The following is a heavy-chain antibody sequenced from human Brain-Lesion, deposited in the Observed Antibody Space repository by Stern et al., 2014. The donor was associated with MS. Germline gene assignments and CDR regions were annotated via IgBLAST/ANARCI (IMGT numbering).Heavy chain of an antibody. V-gene: IGHV4-61*02. Sequence: VQLVESGPGLVKPSQTLSLSCTVSGGSISSGGYYWSWIRQPAGKGLEWIGRIFNSGSTSYNPSLKRRVTISIDTPKNQFPLRLNSMTAADTAVYYCARGRVVPGFQYYATDVWGQGTTVIVSS. D-gene: IGHD2-2*01. CDR1: GGSISSGGYY. CDR2: IFNSGST. CDR3: ARGRVVPGFQYYATDV. J-gene: IGHJ6*02.